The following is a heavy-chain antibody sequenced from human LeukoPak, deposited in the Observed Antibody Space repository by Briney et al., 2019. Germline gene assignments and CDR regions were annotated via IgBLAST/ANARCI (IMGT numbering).Heavy chain of an antibody. CDR1: GFTFSSYW. CDR3: ARVKYDFWSGYYDY. D-gene: IGHD3-3*01. Sequence: GGSLRLSCAASGFTFSSYWMSWVRQAPGKGLEWVANIKQDGSEEYYVDSVKGRFTISRDNAKNSLYLQMNSLRAEDTAVYYCARVKYDFWSGYYDYWGQGTLVTVSS. V-gene: IGHV3-7*01. CDR2: IKQDGSEE. J-gene: IGHJ4*02.